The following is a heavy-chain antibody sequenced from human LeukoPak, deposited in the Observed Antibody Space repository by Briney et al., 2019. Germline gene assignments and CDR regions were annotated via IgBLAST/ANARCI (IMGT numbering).Heavy chain of an antibody. CDR3: ASPSSRFGELEA. CDR1: GGSFSAYY. J-gene: IGHJ4*02. D-gene: IGHD3-16*01. Sequence: SETLSLTCVVSGGSFSAYYWHWIRQPPGKGLEWIGEINLGGSTTYNPSLKSRVTILIDTSNNRFSLKLSSATAADSAVYYCASPSSRFGELEAWSQGTLVAVSS. CDR2: INLGGST. V-gene: IGHV4-34*01.